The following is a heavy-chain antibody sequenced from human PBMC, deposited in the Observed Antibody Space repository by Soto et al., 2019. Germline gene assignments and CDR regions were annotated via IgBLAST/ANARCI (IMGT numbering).Heavy chain of an antibody. CDR3: ASSYGSGYRAFDY. D-gene: IGHD3-10*01. Sequence: QVQLVQSGAEVKRPGSSVKVSCKASGDTFNFYSINWVRQAPGLGLEWMGRVNPIVSMSNYAQRFQGRVTMTADKSTRTAYMELGGLRSEDTAIYYCASSYGSGYRAFDYWCQGALVTVSS. J-gene: IGHJ4*02. CDR2: VNPIVSMS. V-gene: IGHV1-69*04. CDR1: GDTFNFYS.